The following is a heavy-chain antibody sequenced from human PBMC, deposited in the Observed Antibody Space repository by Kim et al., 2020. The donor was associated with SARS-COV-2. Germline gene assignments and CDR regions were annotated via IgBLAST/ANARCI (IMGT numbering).Heavy chain of an antibody. Sequence: GGSLRLSCAASGFTFSSYAMHWVRQAPGKGLEWVAVISYDGSNKYYADSVKGRFTISRDNSKNTLYLQMNSLRAEDTAVYYCARDTMVRGVILGMDVWGQGTTVTVSS. V-gene: IGHV3-30*04. J-gene: IGHJ6*02. CDR2: ISYDGSNK. CDR1: GFTFSSYA. D-gene: IGHD3-10*01. CDR3: ARDTMVRGVILGMDV.